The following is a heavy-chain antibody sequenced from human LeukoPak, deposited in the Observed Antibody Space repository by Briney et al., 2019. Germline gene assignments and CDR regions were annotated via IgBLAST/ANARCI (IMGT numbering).Heavy chain of an antibody. Sequence: GASLQISCKGSGYIFTSYWSGWVRQLPGKGLEWMGIIYPGDSDTRYSPSFQGQVTISADKYIRAAYLQWSSLKASDNAIYYCARHRAAAEGGTLDYWGQGTLVTVSS. CDR2: IYPGDSDT. J-gene: IGHJ4*02. D-gene: IGHD6-13*01. V-gene: IGHV5-51*01. CDR3: ARHRAAAEGGTLDY. CDR1: GYIFTSYW.